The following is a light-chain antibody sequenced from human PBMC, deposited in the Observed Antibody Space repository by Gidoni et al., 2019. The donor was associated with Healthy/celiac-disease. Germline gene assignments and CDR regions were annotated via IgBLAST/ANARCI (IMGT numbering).Light chain of an antibody. V-gene: IGLV2-14*01. CDR2: EVS. CDR1: SSDVGGYNY. J-gene: IGLJ2*01. CDR3: SSYTSSSNGV. Sequence: QSALTQPAPVSGSPGQSITISCTGTSSDVGGYNYVSWYQQHPGKAPKLMTHEVSNRPSGVSNRFSGSKSGNTASLTISVLQAEDEADYYCSSYTSSSNGVFGGGTKLTVL.